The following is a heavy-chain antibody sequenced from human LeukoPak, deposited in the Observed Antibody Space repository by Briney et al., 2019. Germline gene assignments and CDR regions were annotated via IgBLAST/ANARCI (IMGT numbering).Heavy chain of an antibody. CDR3: AKAVVVAATRPDYYYGMDV. V-gene: IGHV3-9*01. CDR2: ISWNSGSI. CDR1: GFTFDDYA. D-gene: IGHD2-15*01. J-gene: IGHJ6*02. Sequence: GGSLRLSCAASGFTFDDYAMHWVRQAPGKGLEWVSGISWNSGSIGYADSVKGRFTISRGNAKNSLYLQMNSLRAEDTALYYCAKAVVVAATRPDYYYGMDVWGQGTTVTVSS.